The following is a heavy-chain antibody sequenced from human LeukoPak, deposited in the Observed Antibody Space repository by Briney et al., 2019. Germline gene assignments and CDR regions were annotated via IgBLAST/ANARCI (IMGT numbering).Heavy chain of an antibody. J-gene: IGHJ5*02. CDR2: ISSSGSTI. V-gene: IGHV3-11*01. CDR1: GFTFSDYF. CDR3: ARAIDYGANWFDP. D-gene: IGHD4-17*01. Sequence: GGSLRLSCAASGFTFSDYFMSWIRQAPGKGLEWVSYISSSGSTIYYADSVKGRFTISRDNAKNSLYLQMNSLRAEDTAVYYCARAIDYGANWFDPWGQGTLVTVSS.